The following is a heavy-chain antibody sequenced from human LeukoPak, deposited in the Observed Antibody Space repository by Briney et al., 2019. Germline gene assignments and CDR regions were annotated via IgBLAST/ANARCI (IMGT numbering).Heavy chain of an antibody. CDR3: ARATSGGFYGDYAFIDY. V-gene: IGHV2-70*11. D-gene: IGHD4-17*01. J-gene: IGHJ4*02. CDR1: GFSLTTSGMC. CDR2: IDWDDDK. Sequence: ESGPTLVNPTQTLTLTCTFSGFSLTTSGMCVSWIRQPPGKALEWLARIDWDDDKYYSTSLKTRLTISKDTSKNQVVLTMTNMDPVDTATYYCARATSGGFYGDYAFIDYWGQGTLVTVSS.